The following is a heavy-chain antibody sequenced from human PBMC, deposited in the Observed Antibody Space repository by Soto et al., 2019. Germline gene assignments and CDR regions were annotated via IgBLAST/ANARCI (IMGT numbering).Heavy chain of an antibody. CDR1: GFTFSSYW. J-gene: IGHJ6*02. CDR2: INSDGSST. Sequence: GGSLRLSCAASGFTFSSYWMHWVRQAPGKGLVWVSRINSDGSSTSYADSVKGRFTISRDNAKNTLYLQMNSLRAEDTAVYYCARGDRYCGGDCYSYYYYGMDVWGQGTTVTVSS. CDR3: ARGDRYCGGDCYSYYYYGMDV. V-gene: IGHV3-74*01. D-gene: IGHD2-21*02.